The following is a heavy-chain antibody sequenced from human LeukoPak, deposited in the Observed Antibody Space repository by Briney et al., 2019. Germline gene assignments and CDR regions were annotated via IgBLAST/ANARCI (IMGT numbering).Heavy chain of an antibody. J-gene: IGHJ6*02. D-gene: IGHD1-26*01. CDR2: INKDGSAT. Sequence: GGALRLSCEPSGFTFDAYAMHWVRQAPGEGLEWVSLINKDGSATYYADTVKGRVTISRDNSKNSLYLQMNSLRSEDTALYYCATWAFYDGLDVWGQGTTVTVSS. V-gene: IGHV3-43*02. CDR1: GFTFDAYA. CDR3: ATWAFYDGLDV.